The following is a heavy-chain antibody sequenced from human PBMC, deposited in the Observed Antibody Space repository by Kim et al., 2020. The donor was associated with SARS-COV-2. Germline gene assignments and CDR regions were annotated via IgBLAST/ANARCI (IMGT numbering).Heavy chain of an antibody. J-gene: IGHJ6*02. D-gene: IGHD5-18*01. CDR3: ATRYSYGSYGMDV. Sequence: AASVEGRFTISRDNAESTLYLQMNSLRVEDTAVYFCATRYSYGSYGMDVWGQGTTVTVSS. V-gene: IGHV3-74*01.